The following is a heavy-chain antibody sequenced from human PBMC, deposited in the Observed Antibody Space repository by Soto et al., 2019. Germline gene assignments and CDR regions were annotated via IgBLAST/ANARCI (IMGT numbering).Heavy chain of an antibody. CDR3: AHSFPKLTMVRGPPGDYYGMDV. D-gene: IGHD3-10*01. CDR2: IYWNDDK. Sequence: SGPTLVKPTQTLTLTCTFSGFSLSTSGVGVGWIRQPPGKALEWLALIYWNDDKRYSPSLKSRLTITKDTSKNQVVLTMTNMDPVDTATYYCAHSFPKLTMVRGPPGDYYGMDVWGQGTTVTVSS. V-gene: IGHV2-5*01. CDR1: GFSLSTSGVG. J-gene: IGHJ6*02.